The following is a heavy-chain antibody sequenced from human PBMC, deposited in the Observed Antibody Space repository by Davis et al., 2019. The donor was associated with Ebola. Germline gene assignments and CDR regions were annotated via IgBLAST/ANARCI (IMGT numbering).Heavy chain of an antibody. D-gene: IGHD2-15*01. V-gene: IGHV1-3*01. J-gene: IGHJ6*02. CDR1: GYTFTSYA. CDR2: INAGNGNT. Sequence: ASVKVSCKASGYTFTSYAMHWVRQAPGQRLEWMGWINAGNGNTKYSQKFQGRVTITRDTSASTAYMELSSLRSEDTAVYYCARDWVCSGGSCYYYYYGMDVWGQGTTVTVSS. CDR3: ARDWVCSGGSCYYYYYGMDV.